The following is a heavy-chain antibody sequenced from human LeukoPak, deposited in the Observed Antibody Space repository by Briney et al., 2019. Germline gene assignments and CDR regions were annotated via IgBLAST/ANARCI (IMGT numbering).Heavy chain of an antibody. CDR3: ARVKHFDWLSQV. V-gene: IGHV3-21*01. CDR1: GFTFSSYS. D-gene: IGHD3-9*01. J-gene: IGHJ4*02. Sequence: PGGSLRLSCAASGFTFSSYSMNWVRQAPGKGLEWVSSISSSSDYIYYADSLKGRFTISRDNAKNSLYLLMNSLRAEDTAVYYCARVKHFDWLSQVWGQGTLVTVSS. CDR2: ISSSSDYI.